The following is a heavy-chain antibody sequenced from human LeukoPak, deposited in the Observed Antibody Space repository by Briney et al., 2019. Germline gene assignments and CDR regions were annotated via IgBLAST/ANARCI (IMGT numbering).Heavy chain of an antibody. CDR1: GGTFSSYT. D-gene: IGHD6-19*01. CDR2: IIPILGIA. CDR3: ARGRDSSGWYYFDY. V-gene: IGHV1-69*02. Sequence: ASVKVSCKASGGTFSSYTISWVRQAPGQGLEWMGRIIPILGIANYAQKFQGRVTITADKSTSTAYMELSSLRSEDTAVYYCARGRDSSGWYYFDYWGQGTLVTVSS. J-gene: IGHJ4*02.